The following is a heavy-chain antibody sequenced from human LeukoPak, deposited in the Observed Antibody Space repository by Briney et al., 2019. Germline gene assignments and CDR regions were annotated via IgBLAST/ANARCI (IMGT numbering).Heavy chain of an antibody. V-gene: IGHV4-59*01. CDR1: GGSISSYY. D-gene: IGHD4-11*01. CDR2: IYYSGST. CDR3: ASVTVTTLSALFDY. J-gene: IGHJ4*02. Sequence: NPSETLSLTRTVSGGSISSYYWSWIRQPPGKGLEWIGYIYYSGSTNYNPSLKSRVTISVDTSKTQFSLKLSSVTAADTAVYYCASVTVTTLSALFDYWGQGTLVTVSS.